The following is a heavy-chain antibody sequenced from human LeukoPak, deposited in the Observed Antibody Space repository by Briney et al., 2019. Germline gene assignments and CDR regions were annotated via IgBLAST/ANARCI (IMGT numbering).Heavy chain of an antibody. CDR3: ARGPTTAAGDY. J-gene: IGHJ4*02. V-gene: IGHV3-21*01. Sequence: GGPLRLSCAASGFTFSSYSMNWVRQAPGKGLEWVSSISSSSSYIYYADSVKGRFTISRDNAKNSLYLQMNSLRAEDTAVYYCARGPTTAAGDYWGQGTLVTVSS. CDR2: ISSSSSYI. CDR1: GFTFSSYS. D-gene: IGHD6-13*01.